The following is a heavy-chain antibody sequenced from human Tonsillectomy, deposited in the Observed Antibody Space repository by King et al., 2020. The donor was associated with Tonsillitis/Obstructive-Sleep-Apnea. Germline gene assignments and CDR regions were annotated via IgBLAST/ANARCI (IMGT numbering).Heavy chain of an antibody. J-gene: IGHJ6*03. V-gene: IGHV3-11*05. CDR2: IRRSGGFP. CDR1: GFTFSDYY. D-gene: IGHD4-17*01. CDR3: ARHSTVTTWGFYYYMDV. Sequence: QLVQSGGGLVKPGGSLRLSCAASGFTFSDYYMSWIRQAPGKGLEWGSYIRRSGGFPNYAVSVKGRSTISRDNARKSLYLQMNSLRAEDTAVYYCARHSTVTTWGFYYYMDVWGKGTTVTVSS.